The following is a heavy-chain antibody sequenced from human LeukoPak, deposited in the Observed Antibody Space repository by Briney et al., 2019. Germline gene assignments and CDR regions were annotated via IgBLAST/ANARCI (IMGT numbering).Heavy chain of an antibody. CDR2: IIPILGIA. D-gene: IGHD1-26*01. CDR3: ARDGVGATIGLDY. V-gene: IGHV1-69*10. Sequence: GASVNVSYKASGGTFSSYTIRWVRQAPGQGREWMGGIIPILGIANYAQKFQGRVTITADKSTSTAYMELSSLRSEDTAVYYCARDGVGATIGLDYWGQGTLVTVSS. J-gene: IGHJ4*02. CDR1: GGTFSSYT.